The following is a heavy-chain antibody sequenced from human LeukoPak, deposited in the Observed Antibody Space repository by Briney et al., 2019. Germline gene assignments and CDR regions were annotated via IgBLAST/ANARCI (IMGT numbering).Heavy chain of an antibody. D-gene: IGHD3-10*01. V-gene: IGHV3-23*01. Sequence: GGSLRLSCAVSGFTFSSFAMSWVRQAPGKGLEWVSVISDSGGTTFYADSVKGRFAISRDNSKNTLYLQMSSLRAEDTAVYYCAKEASGYGYYFDYWGQGTLVTVSS. CDR2: ISDSGGTT. CDR3: AKEASGYGYYFDY. CDR1: GFTFSSFA. J-gene: IGHJ4*02.